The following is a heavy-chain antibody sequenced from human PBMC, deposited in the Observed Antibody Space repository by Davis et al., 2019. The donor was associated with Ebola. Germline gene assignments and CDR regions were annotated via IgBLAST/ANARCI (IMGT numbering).Heavy chain of an antibody. J-gene: IGHJ6*02. Sequence: SVKVSCKASGGTFSSYAISWVRQAPGQGLEWMGGIIPIFGTANYAQKFQGRVTISADKSTSTAYMELSSLRSEDTAVYYCARAGYCSSTSCQRYYYYYGMDVWGQGTTVTVSS. D-gene: IGHD2-2*03. CDR3: ARAGYCSSTSCQRYYYYYGMDV. CDR1: GGTFSSYA. CDR2: IIPIFGTA. V-gene: IGHV1-69*06.